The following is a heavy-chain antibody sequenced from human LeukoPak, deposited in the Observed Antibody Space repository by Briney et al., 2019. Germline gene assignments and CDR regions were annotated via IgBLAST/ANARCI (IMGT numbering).Heavy chain of an antibody. D-gene: IGHD5-24*01. CDR3: AKRVRDGYNSPIDY. CDR2: VSYNGAET. V-gene: IGHV3-23*01. J-gene: IGHJ4*02. Sequence: GGSVRLSCAASGFTFSNYVMNWVRQAPGKGLEWVSGVSYNGAETYYVDSVKGRFIISRDTSKNTLYLQMNSLRAEDTAVYYCAKRVRDGYNSPIDYWGQGTLVTVSS. CDR1: GFTFSNYV.